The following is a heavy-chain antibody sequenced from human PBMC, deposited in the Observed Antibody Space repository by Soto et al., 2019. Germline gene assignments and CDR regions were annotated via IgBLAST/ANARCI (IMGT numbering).Heavy chain of an antibody. J-gene: IGHJ3*02. V-gene: IGHV3-23*01. D-gene: IGHD3-10*01. CDR2: IVGSGDNT. CDR1: GFTFSSYT. Sequence: PGGSLRLSCAASGFTFSSYTMTWVRQAPGERLEWVSSIVGSGDNTYYADSVKGRFTISRDNSKTTLYLQMNSLRAEDTAVYYCAKYYYGSGSIRAFDIFGQAPMVTLSS. CDR3: AKYYYGSGSIRAFDI.